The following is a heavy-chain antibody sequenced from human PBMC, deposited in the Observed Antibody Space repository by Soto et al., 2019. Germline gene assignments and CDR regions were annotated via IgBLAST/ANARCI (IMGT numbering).Heavy chain of an antibody. CDR3: ARAIAAAGPPLDYYYGMDV. CDR1: GFTFCSYD. CDR2: IGTAGDT. Sequence: GGSLRLSCAASGFTFCSYDMHWVRQATGKGLEWVSAIGTAGDTYYPGSVKGRFTISRENAKNSLYLQMNSLRAGDTAVYYCARAIAAAGPPLDYYYGMDVWGQGTTVTVSS. V-gene: IGHV3-13*01. D-gene: IGHD6-13*01. J-gene: IGHJ6*02.